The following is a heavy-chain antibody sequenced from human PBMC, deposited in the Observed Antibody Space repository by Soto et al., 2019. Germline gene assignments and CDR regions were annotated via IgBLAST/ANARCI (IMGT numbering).Heavy chain of an antibody. D-gene: IGHD5-18*01. J-gene: IGHJ6*02. CDR3: ARLDLDTAMAHYYYYGMDV. Sequence: SETLSLTCTVSGGSISSYYWSWIRQPPGKGLEWIGYIYYSGSTNYNPSLKSRVTISVDTSKNQFSLKLSPVTAADTAVYYCARLDLDTAMAHYYYYGMDVWGQGTTVTVSS. CDR2: IYYSGST. V-gene: IGHV4-59*01. CDR1: GGSISSYY.